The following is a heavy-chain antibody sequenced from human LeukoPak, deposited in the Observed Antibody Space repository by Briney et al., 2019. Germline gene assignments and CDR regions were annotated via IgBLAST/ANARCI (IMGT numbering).Heavy chain of an antibody. CDR1: GFTLSSYR. CDR2: ITAGSNFI. CDR3: ARDGYSPPYCYYMDV. D-gene: IGHD5-24*01. V-gene: IGHV3-21*01. J-gene: IGHJ6*03. Sequence: GGSLRLSCAASGFTLSSYRMHWVRQARGKGLEWVSSITAGSNFINYADSVKGRFTISRDNAKNSLYLQLNSLRAEDTALYYCARDGYSPPYCYYMDVWGKGTTVTVSS.